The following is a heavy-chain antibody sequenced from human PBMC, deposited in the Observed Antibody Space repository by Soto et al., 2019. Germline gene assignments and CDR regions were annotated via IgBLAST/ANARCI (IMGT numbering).Heavy chain of an antibody. Sequence: PGESRKISCQGSGYSFTSYWISWVRQMPGKGLEWMGRIDPSDSYTNYSPSFQGHVTISADKSISTAYLQWSSLKASDTAMYYCARHVSSSRNAFDMWGQGTMVTVSS. CDR2: IDPSDSYT. D-gene: IGHD6-13*01. CDR3: ARHVSSSRNAFDM. V-gene: IGHV5-10-1*01. CDR1: GYSFTSYW. J-gene: IGHJ3*02.